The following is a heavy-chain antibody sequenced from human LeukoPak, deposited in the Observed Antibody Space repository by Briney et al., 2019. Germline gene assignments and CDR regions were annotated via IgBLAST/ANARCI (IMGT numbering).Heavy chain of an antibody. CDR2: IYSGGTT. CDR3: ARERYLGYSYALDS. D-gene: IGHD5-18*01. CDR1: GFTVSSNY. J-gene: IGHJ4*02. V-gene: IGHV3-53*01. Sequence: QPGGSLRLSCAASGFTVSSNYMSWVRQAPGKGLEWVSVIYSGGTTYYADSVKGRFTISRDDSKNTLYLQMNSLRAEDTAVYYCARERYLGYSYALDSWGQGTLVTVSS.